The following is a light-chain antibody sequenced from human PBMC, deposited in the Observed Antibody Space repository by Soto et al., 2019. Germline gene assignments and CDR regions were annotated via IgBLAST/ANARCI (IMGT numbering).Light chain of an antibody. CDR1: QSVDNRY. CDR3: QQYSSLPHT. Sequence: SVLTQSPGTLSLSPGERATLSCRASQSVDNRYFAWYQQKPGQAPRLLLYGISSRATGIPDRFSGSGSGTDFTLTISRLEPEDFVVYYCQQYSSLPHTFGQGTKLEVK. V-gene: IGKV3-20*01. J-gene: IGKJ2*01. CDR2: GIS.